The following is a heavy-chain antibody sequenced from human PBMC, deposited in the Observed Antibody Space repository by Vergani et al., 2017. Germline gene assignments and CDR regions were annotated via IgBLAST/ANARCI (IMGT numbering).Heavy chain of an antibody. Sequence: EVQLVESGGGLVQPGGSLRLSCAASGFTVSSNYMSWVRQAPGKGLEWASVIYSGGSTYYADSVKGRFTISRDNSKNTLYLQMNSLRAEDTAVYYCGRVLAHASGDWFDPWGQGTLVTVSS. V-gene: IGHV3-66*02. CDR2: IYSGGST. CDR1: GFTVSSNY. CDR3: GRVLAHASGDWFDP. J-gene: IGHJ5*02. D-gene: IGHD1-26*01.